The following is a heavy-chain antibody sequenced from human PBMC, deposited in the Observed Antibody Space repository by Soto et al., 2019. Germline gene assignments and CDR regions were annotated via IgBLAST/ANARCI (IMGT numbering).Heavy chain of an antibody. Sequence: ASVKVSCKASGYNFINYAINWVRQAPGQGPEWMGWISAYNGNTNYAQKLQGRVTMTTDTSTSTAYMDLRSLRSDDTAVYYCARGCSGGSCDYYYFYGMDVWGQGTTVTVSS. CDR1: GYNFINYA. J-gene: IGHJ6*02. D-gene: IGHD2-15*01. CDR3: ARGCSGGSCDYYYFYGMDV. CDR2: ISAYNGNT. V-gene: IGHV1-18*01.